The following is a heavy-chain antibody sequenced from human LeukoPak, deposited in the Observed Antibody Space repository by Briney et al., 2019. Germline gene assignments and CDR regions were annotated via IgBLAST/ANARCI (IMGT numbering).Heavy chain of an antibody. D-gene: IGHD3-3*01. J-gene: IGHJ4*02. CDR1: GGTFSSYA. CDR3: ARDWSGYLFDY. V-gene: IGHV1-2*02. Sequence: ASVKVSCKASGGTFSSYAISWVRQAPGQGLEWMGWINPNSGGTNYAQKFQGRVTMTRDTSISTAYMELSRLRSDDTAVYYCARDWSGYLFDYWGQGTLVTVSS. CDR2: INPNSGGT.